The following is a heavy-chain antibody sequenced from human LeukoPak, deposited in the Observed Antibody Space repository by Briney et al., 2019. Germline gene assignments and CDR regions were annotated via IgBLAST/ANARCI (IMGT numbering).Heavy chain of an antibody. Sequence: SETLSLTCTVSGGSISSYYWSWIRQPPGKGLEWIGYIYYSGSTNYNPSLKSRVIISVDTSKNQFSLKLGSVTAADTAVYYCARTVNHYGSGSYYKPTLGYFYMDVWGKGTTVTVSS. CDR3: ARTVNHYGSGSYYKPTLGYFYMDV. CDR1: GGSISSYY. CDR2: IYYSGST. V-gene: IGHV4-59*01. J-gene: IGHJ6*03. D-gene: IGHD3-10*01.